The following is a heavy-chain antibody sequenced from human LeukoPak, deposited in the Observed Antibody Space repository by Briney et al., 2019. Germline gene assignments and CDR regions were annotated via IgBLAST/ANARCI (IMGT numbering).Heavy chain of an antibody. Sequence: PGGSLRLSCAASGFTFSSYAMHWVRQAPGKGLEYVSAISSNGGSTYYANSVKGRFTISRDNSKNTLYLQMGSLRAEDMAVYYCARGPGNRLVGATTNYFDYWGQGTLVTVSS. CDR3: ARGPGNRLVGATTNYFDY. V-gene: IGHV3-64*01. J-gene: IGHJ4*02. CDR1: GFTFSSYA. CDR2: ISSNGGST. D-gene: IGHD1-26*01.